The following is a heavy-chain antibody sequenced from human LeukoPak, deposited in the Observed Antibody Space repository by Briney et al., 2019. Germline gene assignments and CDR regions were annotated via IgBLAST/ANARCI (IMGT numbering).Heavy chain of an antibody. CDR3: ARERPALTIFGVVISSEQEESDAFDI. CDR1: GFTFSSYS. Sequence: GGSLRLSCAASGFTFSSYSMNWVRQAPGKGLEWVSSISSSSSYIYYAASVKGRFTISRDNDKNSLYLQMNSLRAEDTAEYYCARERPALTIFGVVISSEQEESDAFDIWGQGTMVTVSS. J-gene: IGHJ3*02. V-gene: IGHV3-21*01. CDR2: ISSSSSYI. D-gene: IGHD3-3*01.